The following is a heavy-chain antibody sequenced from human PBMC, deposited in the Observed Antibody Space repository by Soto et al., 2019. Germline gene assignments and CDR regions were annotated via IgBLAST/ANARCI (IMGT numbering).Heavy chain of an antibody. CDR1: GFTVSSNY. CDR3: ARVSGGYPTLRGGMDV. CDR2: IYSGGST. J-gene: IGHJ6*02. D-gene: IGHD1-1*01. Sequence: GSLRLSCAASGFTVSSNYMSWVRQAPGKGLEWVSVIYSGGSTYYADSVKGRFTISRDNSKNTLYLQMNSLRAEDTAVYYCARVSGGYPTLRGGMDVWGQGTTVTSP. V-gene: IGHV3-53*01.